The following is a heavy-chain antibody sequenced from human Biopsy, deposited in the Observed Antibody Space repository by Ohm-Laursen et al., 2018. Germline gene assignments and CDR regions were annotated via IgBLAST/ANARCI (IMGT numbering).Heavy chain of an antibody. J-gene: IGHJ1*01. CDR2: NIPILGTG. CDR3: ATKLTGYFHH. V-gene: IGHV1-69*06. Sequence: AASVKVSCKAPEGTFSNYGVNWMRQAPGQGLEWLGGNIPILGTGNYAQKFQDRVTVAADTSTSTATMELRSLRSDDTAVYYCATKLTGYFHHWGQGTLVIVSS. CDR1: EGTFSNYG. D-gene: IGHD3-9*01.